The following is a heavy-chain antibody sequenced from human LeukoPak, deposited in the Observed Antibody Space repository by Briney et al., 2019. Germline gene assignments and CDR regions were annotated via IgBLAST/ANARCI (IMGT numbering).Heavy chain of an antibody. V-gene: IGHV3-23*01. CDR2: ISGSGGST. CDR3: ASLPTYDYGDVGRAFDI. D-gene: IGHD4-17*01. J-gene: IGHJ3*02. CDR1: GFTFSSYA. Sequence: GGSLRLSCAASGFTFSSYAMSWVRQAPGKGLDWVSAISGSGGSTYYADSVKGRFTISRDNSKNTLYLQMNSLRAEDTAVYYCASLPTYDYGDVGRAFDIWGQGTMVTVSS.